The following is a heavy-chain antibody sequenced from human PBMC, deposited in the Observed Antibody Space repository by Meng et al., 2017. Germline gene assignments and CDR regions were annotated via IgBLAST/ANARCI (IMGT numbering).Heavy chain of an antibody. CDR2: ISYDGSNK. J-gene: IGHJ4*02. CDR1: GFTFSSYA. D-gene: IGHD3-22*01. V-gene: IGHV3-30*01. CDR3: ATMIVVNY. Sequence: QVPLVESGGGLVKPGVSLRLSCAASGFTFSSYAMHWVRQAPGKGLEWVAVISYDGSNKYYADSVKGRFTISRDNSKNTLHLQMNSLRAEDTAVYYCATMIVVNYWGQGTLVTVSS.